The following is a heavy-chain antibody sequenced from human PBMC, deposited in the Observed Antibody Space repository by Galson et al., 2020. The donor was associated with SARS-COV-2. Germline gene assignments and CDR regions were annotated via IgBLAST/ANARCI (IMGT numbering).Heavy chain of an antibody. J-gene: IGHJ4*02. Sequence: NSGESLKISCAASGFTFSSYSMNWFRQAPGKGLEWVSSITGSSRYMYYADPVKGRFTISRDNAKNSLYLQIDSLRADDTAVYYCARDKGIMVISEYFDYWGQGTLVAVSS. CDR2: ITGSSRYM. CDR1: GFTFSSYS. V-gene: IGHV3-21*01. CDR3: ARDKGIMVISEYFDY. D-gene: IGHD3-22*01.